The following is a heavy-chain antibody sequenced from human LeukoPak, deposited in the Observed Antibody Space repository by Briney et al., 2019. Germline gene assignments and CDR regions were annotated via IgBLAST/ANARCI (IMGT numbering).Heavy chain of an antibody. CDR1: GDSVSSNSAA. V-gene: IGHV6-1*01. Sequence: SQTLSLTCAISGDSVSSNSAAWNWIRQSPSRGLEWLGRTYYRSKWYNDYAVSVKSRITINPDTSKNQFSLQLNSVTPEDTAVYYCARVIAARQRGTYYYYYMDVWGKGTTVTVSS. CDR2: TYYRSKWYN. J-gene: IGHJ6*03. D-gene: IGHD6-6*01. CDR3: ARVIAARQRGTYYYYYMDV.